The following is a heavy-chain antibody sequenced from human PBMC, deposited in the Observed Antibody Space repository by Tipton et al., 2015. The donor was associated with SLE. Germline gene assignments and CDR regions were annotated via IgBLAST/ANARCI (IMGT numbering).Heavy chain of an antibody. V-gene: IGHV4-38-2*02. D-gene: IGHD3-3*01. CDR3: AREGLRFLYMDV. CDR2: IYRSGTA. Sequence: TLSLTCSVSSYSIYNGFYWGWIRQSPGKGLEWIGSIYRSGTAYYNPSLKSRVTISVDTSKNHFSLKLSSVTAADTAVYYCAREGLRFLYMDVWGKGTTVTVSS. CDR1: SYSIYNGFY. J-gene: IGHJ6*04.